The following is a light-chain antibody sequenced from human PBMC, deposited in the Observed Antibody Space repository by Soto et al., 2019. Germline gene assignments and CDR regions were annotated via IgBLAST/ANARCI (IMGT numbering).Light chain of an antibody. CDR1: YDISSS. CDR2: DSS. CDR3: QQLSHYPYT. Sequence: DIQLTQSPSFLSASVEDRVTISCRASYDISSSLAWYQQEPGKPPKLLIYDSSTLQTGVPSRFTGSGSGRKFTLTISGLQFGDFATYFCQQLSHYPYTFGQATKLQI. J-gene: IGKJ2*01. V-gene: IGKV1-9*01.